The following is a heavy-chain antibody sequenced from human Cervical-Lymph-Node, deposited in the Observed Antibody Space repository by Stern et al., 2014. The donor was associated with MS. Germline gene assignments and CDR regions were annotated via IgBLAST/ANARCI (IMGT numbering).Heavy chain of an antibody. V-gene: IGHV1-18*01. CDR1: GYTFTSYG. D-gene: IGHD2-15*01. J-gene: IGHJ3*02. CDR3: ARGLLGSENAFDI. CDR2: ISAYSGNT. Sequence: VQLVESGAEVKKPGASVKVSCKASGYTFTSYGIRWVRQAPGQGLEWMGWISAYSGNTNYAQNLQGSVTVTTDTSTSTAYMELRSLRSDDTAVYYCARGLLGSENAFDIWGQGTMVTVSS.